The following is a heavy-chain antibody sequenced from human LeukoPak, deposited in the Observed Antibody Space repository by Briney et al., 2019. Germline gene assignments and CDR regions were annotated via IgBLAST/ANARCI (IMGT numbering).Heavy chain of an antibody. CDR2: INPNSGGA. J-gene: IGHJ5*02. V-gene: IGHV1-2*02. CDR1: GYTFIGYY. D-gene: IGHD1-26*01. CDR3: ARDLKRSRARWENLGFDP. Sequence: EASVKVSCKASGYTFIGYYMHWVRQAPGQGLEWMGWINPNSGGANYAQKFQGRVTMTTDTSTSTAYMELRSLRSDDTAVYYCARDLKRSRARWENLGFDPWGQGTLVTVSS.